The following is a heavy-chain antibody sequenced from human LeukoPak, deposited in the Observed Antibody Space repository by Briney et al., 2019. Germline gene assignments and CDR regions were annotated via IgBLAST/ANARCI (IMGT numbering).Heavy chain of an antibody. CDR1: GFTFSSYA. J-gene: IGHJ4*02. Sequence: PGGSLRLSCAASGFTFSSYAMSWVRQAPGKGLEWVSAISGSGGSTYYADSVKGRFTISRDNSQNTLYLQMNSLRAEDTAVYYCAKDVVVVAATGDDYWGQGTLVTVSS. CDR2: ISGSGGST. CDR3: AKDVVVVAATGDDY. V-gene: IGHV3-23*01. D-gene: IGHD2-15*01.